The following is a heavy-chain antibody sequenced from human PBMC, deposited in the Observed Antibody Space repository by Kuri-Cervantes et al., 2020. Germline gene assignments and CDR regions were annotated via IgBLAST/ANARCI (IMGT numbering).Heavy chain of an antibody. J-gene: IGHJ6*02. Sequence: SVTVSCKSSGYTYTSYYMHWVRQAPGQGIEWMGIINPSGGSTSYAQKFQGRVTLTSDTPMSTVYMELSSLRSEDKDVYYCARDLLGGDYDLGSYYGMDVWGQGTTVTVSS. CDR1: GYTYTSYY. CDR3: ARDLLGGDYDLGSYYGMDV. V-gene: IGHV1-46*01. D-gene: IGHD4-17*01. CDR2: INPSGGST.